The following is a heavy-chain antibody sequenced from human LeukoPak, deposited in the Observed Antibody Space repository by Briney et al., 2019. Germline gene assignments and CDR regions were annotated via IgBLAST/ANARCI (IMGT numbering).Heavy chain of an antibody. CDR3: ARDPGDRGFADY. CDR2: IWYDGSNK. CDR1: GFTFSSYG. V-gene: IGHV3-33*01. Sequence: GGSLRLSCAASGFTFSSYGMHWVRQAPGKGLEWVAVIWYDGSNKYYADSVKGRFTISRDNSRNTLYLQMNSLRAEDTAVYYCARDPGDRGFADYWGQGTLVTVSS. J-gene: IGHJ4*02. D-gene: IGHD7-27*01.